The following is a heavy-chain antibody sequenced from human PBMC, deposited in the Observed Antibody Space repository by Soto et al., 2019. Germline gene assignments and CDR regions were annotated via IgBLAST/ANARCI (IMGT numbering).Heavy chain of an antibody. D-gene: IGHD2-2*01. CDR1: GFTFTSYA. Sequence: EVQLLESGGGLVQPGGSLRLSCAASGFTFTSYAMSWVRQAPGKGLEWVSAISGSGGTTYYADSVKGRFTISRDNSKNPLCLQMTSLRAEDTAVYYCAKEGTSRGGAFDIWGQGTMVTVSS. V-gene: IGHV3-23*01. CDR2: ISGSGGTT. J-gene: IGHJ3*02. CDR3: AKEGTSRGGAFDI.